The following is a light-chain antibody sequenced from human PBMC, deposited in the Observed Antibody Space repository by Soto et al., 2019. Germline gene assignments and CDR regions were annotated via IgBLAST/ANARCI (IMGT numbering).Light chain of an antibody. CDR3: QQYHNYPVT. CDR2: DAS. Sequence: DIQMTQSPSSLSASVGDRVTITCRASQEISNHLAWFQQKPGKPPKSLIYDASSLQSGVPSKFSGSGPGTDFNLTISRLQPEDFATYYCQQYHNYPVTFGGGTKVEIK. V-gene: IGKV1-16*02. CDR1: QEISNH. J-gene: IGKJ4*01.